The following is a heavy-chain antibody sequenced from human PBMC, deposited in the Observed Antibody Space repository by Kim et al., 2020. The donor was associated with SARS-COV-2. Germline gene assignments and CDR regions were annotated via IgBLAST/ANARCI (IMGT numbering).Heavy chain of an antibody. D-gene: IGHD1-26*01. CDR3: AKGGSYSPDAFDI. CDR2: IYSGGSST. J-gene: IGHJ3*02. CDR1: GFTFSSYA. Sequence: GGSLRLSCAASGFTFSSYAMSWVRQAPGKGLEWVSVIYSGGSSTYYADSVKGRFTISRDNSKNTLYLQMNSLRAEDTAVYYCAKGGSYSPDAFDIWGQGTMVTVSS. V-gene: IGHV3-23*03.